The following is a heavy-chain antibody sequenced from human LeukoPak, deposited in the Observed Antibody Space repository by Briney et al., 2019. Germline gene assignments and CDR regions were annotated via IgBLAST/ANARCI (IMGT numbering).Heavy chain of an antibody. J-gene: IGHJ4*02. CDR2: IYYSGSA. CDR1: GGSISSYY. V-gene: IGHV4-59*01. Sequence: SETLSLTCTVSGGSISSYYWSWIRQPPGKGLEWIGYIYYSGSANYNPSLKSRVTISVDTSKNQFSLKLSSVTAADTAVYYCARGPWQYYFDYWGQGTLVTVSS. D-gene: IGHD5-12*01. CDR3: ARGPWQYYFDY.